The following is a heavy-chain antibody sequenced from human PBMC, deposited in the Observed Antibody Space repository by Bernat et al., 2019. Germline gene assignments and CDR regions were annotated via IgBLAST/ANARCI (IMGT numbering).Heavy chain of an antibody. J-gene: IGHJ4*02. CDR3: ARNIVTTNILDY. Sequence: QVQLVQSGAEVKKPGASVKVSCKASGYTFTSYAMHWVRQAPGQRLEWMGWINAGNGNTQYSQKFQDRVTITRDTSASTAYMELSSLRSGDTAVYYCARNIVTTNILDYWGQGTLVTVSS. CDR2: INAGNGNT. V-gene: IGHV1-3*01. D-gene: IGHD5-12*01. CDR1: GYTFTSYA.